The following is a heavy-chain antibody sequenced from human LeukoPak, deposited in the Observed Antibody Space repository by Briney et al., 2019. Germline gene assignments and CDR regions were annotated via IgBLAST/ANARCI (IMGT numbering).Heavy chain of an antibody. D-gene: IGHD4-23*01. J-gene: IGHJ4*02. CDR3: TTENSLGRDGNYFDF. V-gene: IGHV3-15*01. CDR2: IKSKTEGGTM. Sequence: KPGGSLRLSCAASGFPFSTIWMNWVRQAPGKGLEWVGRIKSKTEGGTMDYAAPVKGRFTISRDDSKNTPYLQMNSLKTEDTAVYYCTTENSLGRDGNYFDFWGPGTLVTVSS. CDR1: GFPFSTIW.